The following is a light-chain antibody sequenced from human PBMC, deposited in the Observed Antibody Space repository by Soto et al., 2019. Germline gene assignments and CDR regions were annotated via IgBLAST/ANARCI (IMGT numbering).Light chain of an antibody. V-gene: IGKV3-20*01. J-gene: IGKJ5*01. CDR1: QSVSRSY. Sequence: EIVLRQSPGTLSLFPGDRAALSCRHSQSVSRSYLAWYQQKHGQAPRXXXYGASTRATGIPDRFSGDVSVTHGTITISRLEEEDGLMYYCQQFGSSTITFGQGTRLEIK. CDR2: GAS. CDR3: QQFGSSTIT.